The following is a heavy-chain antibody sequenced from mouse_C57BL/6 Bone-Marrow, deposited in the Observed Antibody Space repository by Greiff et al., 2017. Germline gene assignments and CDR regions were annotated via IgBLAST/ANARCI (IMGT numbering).Heavy chain of an antibody. D-gene: IGHD1-1*01. Sequence: DVMLVESGGGLVKPGGSLKLSCAASGFTFSDYGMHWVRQAPEQGLEWVAYISSGSSTIYYADTVKGRITITIDNAKNTQFLQLTSLRSEDTAMYYCAREEYYGSSDWYFDVWGTGTTVTVSA. J-gene: IGHJ1*03. CDR2: ISSGSSTI. V-gene: IGHV5-17*01. CDR1: GFTFSDYG. CDR3: AREEYYGSSDWYFDV.